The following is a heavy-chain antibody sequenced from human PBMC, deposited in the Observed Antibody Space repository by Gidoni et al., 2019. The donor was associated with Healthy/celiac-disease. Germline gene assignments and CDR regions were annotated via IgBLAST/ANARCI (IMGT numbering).Heavy chain of an antibody. J-gene: IGHJ4*02. V-gene: IGHV3-43*01. Sequence: EVQLVESGGVVVQPGGSLRLSCAASGFTFDDYTMHLVRHAPGKGLGWVSLISWDGGSTYYADSVKGRFTISRDNSKNSLYLQMNSLRTEDTALYYCAKDISRGQLVGPSDYWGQGTLVTVSS. CDR1: GFTFDDYT. D-gene: IGHD6-6*01. CDR3: AKDISRGQLVGPSDY. CDR2: ISWDGGST.